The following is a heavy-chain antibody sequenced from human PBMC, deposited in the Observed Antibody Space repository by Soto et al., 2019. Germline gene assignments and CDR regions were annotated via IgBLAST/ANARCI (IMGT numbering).Heavy chain of an antibody. CDR2: ISTAVGAT. D-gene: IGHD6-13*01. CDR1: GFTFSNHA. Sequence: EVQLLESGGGLVQPGGSLRLSCAVSGFTFSNHAMSWVRQAPGKGLEWVSAISTAVGATYYADSVKGRFTISRDDFNNNLFLQMNIRRAEDTAVYYCAKDRTAAARNFDYWGQGTLVTVSS. V-gene: IGHV3-23*01. J-gene: IGHJ4*02. CDR3: AKDRTAAARNFDY.